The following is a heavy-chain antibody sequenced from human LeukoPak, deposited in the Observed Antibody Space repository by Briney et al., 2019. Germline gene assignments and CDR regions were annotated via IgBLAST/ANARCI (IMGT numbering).Heavy chain of an antibody. CDR2: INHSGST. V-gene: IGHV4-34*01. Sequence: SETLSLTCAAYGGSFSGYYWSWIRQPPGKGLEWIGEINHSGSTNYNPSLKSRVTISVDTSKNQFSLKLSSVTAVDTAVYYCARANYDSSGYRASYYYYYGMDVWGQGTTVTVSS. CDR3: ARANYDSSGYRASYYYYYGMDV. CDR1: GGSFSGYY. D-gene: IGHD3-22*01. J-gene: IGHJ6*02.